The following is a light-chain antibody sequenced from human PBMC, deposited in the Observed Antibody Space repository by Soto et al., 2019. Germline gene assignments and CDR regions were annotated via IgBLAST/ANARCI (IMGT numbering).Light chain of an antibody. Sequence: DIKMTQSPSTLSASVGDRVTIACRASQGISSYLAWYQQKPGKAPKPLIYDASTLKSGVPSRFSASGAGTEFTLIISSLQPDDFATYYCQQYTSYSWTFGQGTKVDIK. CDR2: DAS. CDR1: QGISSY. J-gene: IGKJ1*01. CDR3: QQYTSYSWT. V-gene: IGKV1-5*01.